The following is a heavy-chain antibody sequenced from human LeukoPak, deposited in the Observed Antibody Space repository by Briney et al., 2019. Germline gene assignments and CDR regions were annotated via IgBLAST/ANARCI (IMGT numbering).Heavy chain of an antibody. CDR3: ARDDPRVNSGSPDY. Sequence: SETLSLTCTVSGGTISSYYWSWIRQPARKGLEWIGRIYTSGSTNYNPSLKSRVTMSVDTSKNQFSLKLSSVTAADTAVYYCARDDPRVNSGSPDYWGQGTLVTVSS. D-gene: IGHD1-26*01. CDR2: IYTSGST. V-gene: IGHV4-4*07. J-gene: IGHJ4*02. CDR1: GGTISSYY.